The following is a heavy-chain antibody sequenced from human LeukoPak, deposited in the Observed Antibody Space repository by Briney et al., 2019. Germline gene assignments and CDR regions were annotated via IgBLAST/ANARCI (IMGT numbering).Heavy chain of an antibody. Sequence: SETLSLTCTVSGASVSSASYWTWIRQPPGKGVEWIAHIYNGVNANYNPSLKSRATISVDTSKNQFSLRLNSVTAADTAVYYCARSRAFNSGAFDPWGQGSLVTVSS. V-gene: IGHV4-61*01. D-gene: IGHD1-26*01. CDR1: GASVSSASY. CDR2: IYNGVNA. CDR3: ARSRAFNSGAFDP. J-gene: IGHJ5*02.